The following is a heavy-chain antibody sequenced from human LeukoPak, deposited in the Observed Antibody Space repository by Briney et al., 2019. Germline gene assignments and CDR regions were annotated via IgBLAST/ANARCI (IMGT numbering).Heavy chain of an antibody. CDR1: GFRFSSYG. J-gene: IGHJ4*02. V-gene: IGHV3-33*01. CDR2: IWYAGSNE. Sequence: GGSLRLSCAAFGFRFSSYGMHWVRQAPGKGLEWVAVIWYAGSNEYYAGSVKGRFTISRDNSKDTLYLQMNSLRAEDTAIYYCAREVGPIDSWGQGTLVTVSS. D-gene: IGHD1-26*01. CDR3: AREVGPIDS.